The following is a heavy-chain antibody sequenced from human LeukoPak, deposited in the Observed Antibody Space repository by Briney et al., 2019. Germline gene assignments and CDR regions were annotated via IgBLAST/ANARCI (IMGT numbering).Heavy chain of an antibody. J-gene: IGHJ5*02. V-gene: IGHV4-59*12. CDR2: IYYSGST. D-gene: IGHD3-22*01. CDR3: ARDRPHYYDSSGLGWFDP. CDR1: GGSISSYY. Sequence: SETLSLTFTVSGGSISSYYWSWIRQPPGKGLEWIGYIYYSGSTNYNPSLKSRVTISVDTSKNQFSLKLSSVTAADTAVYYCARDRPHYYDSSGLGWFDPWGQGTLVTVSS.